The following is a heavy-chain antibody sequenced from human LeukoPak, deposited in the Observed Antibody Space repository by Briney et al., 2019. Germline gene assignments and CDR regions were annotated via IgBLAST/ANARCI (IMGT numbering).Heavy chain of an antibody. V-gene: IGHV3-23*01. CDR3: ARDLDGDYSFDY. CDR2: VSNSGGDT. J-gene: IGHJ4*02. CDR1: GFSFSSYA. D-gene: IGHD4-17*01. Sequence: GGSLRLSCAASGFSFSSYAMSWVRLAPGKGLEWVSAVSNSGGDTYYADSVKGRFTISRDNSKNTLYLQMNSLRAEDTAVYYCARDLDGDYSFDYWGQGTLVTVSS.